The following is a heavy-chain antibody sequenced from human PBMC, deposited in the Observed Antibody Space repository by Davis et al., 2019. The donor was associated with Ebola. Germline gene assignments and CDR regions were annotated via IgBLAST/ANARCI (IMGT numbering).Heavy chain of an antibody. J-gene: IGHJ4*02. D-gene: IGHD3-22*01. Sequence: PGGSLRLSCAASGFTFSDYYMSWIRQAPGKGLEWVSYISSSSSYTNYADSVKGRFTISRDNAKNSLYLQMNSLRAEDTAVYYCARGPPTFRYYYDSSGYSYWGQGTLVTVSS. V-gene: IGHV3-11*06. CDR1: GFTFSDYY. CDR2: ISSSSSYT. CDR3: ARGPPTFRYYYDSSGYSY.